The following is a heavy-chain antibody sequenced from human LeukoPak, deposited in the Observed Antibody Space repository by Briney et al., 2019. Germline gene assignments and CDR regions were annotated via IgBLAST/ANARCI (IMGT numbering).Heavy chain of an antibody. CDR1: GFTFSNYW. V-gene: IGHV3-74*01. Sequence: GGSLRLSCAASGFTFSNYWMHWVRQAPGKGLVWVSRINSDGINTSYADSVKGRFTISRDNAKNTLNLQMNSLRAEDTAVYYCARDLGQYYDTSDNWFDPWGQGTLVTASS. CDR3: ARDLGQYYDTSDNWFDP. CDR2: INSDGINT. J-gene: IGHJ5*02. D-gene: IGHD3-22*01.